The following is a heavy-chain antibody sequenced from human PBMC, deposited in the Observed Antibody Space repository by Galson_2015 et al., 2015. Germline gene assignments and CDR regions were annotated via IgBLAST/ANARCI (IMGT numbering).Heavy chain of an antibody. CDR2: TYYRSKWYN. Sequence: CAISGDSVSSNSAAWNWIRQSPSRGLEWLGRTYYRSKWYNDYAVSVKSRITINPDTSKNQFSLQLNSVTPEDTAVYYCARGLSVHLPRDQRGYSYGYRGNWFDPWGQRTLVTVSS. CDR3: ARGLSVHLPRDQRGYSYGYRGNWFDP. J-gene: IGHJ5*02. D-gene: IGHD5-18*01. V-gene: IGHV6-1*01. CDR1: GDSVSSNSAA.